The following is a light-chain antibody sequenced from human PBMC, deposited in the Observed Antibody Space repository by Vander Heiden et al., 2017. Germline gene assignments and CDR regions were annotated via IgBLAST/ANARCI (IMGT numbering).Light chain of an antibody. CDR3: VLYMNSGIV. CDR2: NTN. CDR1: SGSVSTSYY. V-gene: IGLV8-61*01. Sequence: QTVVTQESSFSVSPGGTVTLTCGLSSGSVSTSYYPSWYQQTPGQAPRTLVYNTNTRSSGVPDRFSGSILGNKAALTITGAQADDESEYYCVLYMNSGIVFGGGTKLTVL. J-gene: IGLJ2*01.